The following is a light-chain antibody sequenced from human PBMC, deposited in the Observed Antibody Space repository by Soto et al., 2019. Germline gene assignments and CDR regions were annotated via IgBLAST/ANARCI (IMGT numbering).Light chain of an antibody. Sequence: DLQMTQSPSTLSASVGDRVTITCRASQGISTWLAWYQQKPGKAPKLLIYDASSLESGVPSRFSGSGSGTEFTLTISSLQPDDFATYYCQQYNSYSPWTFGQGTKVDIK. J-gene: IGKJ1*01. V-gene: IGKV1-5*01. CDR3: QQYNSYSPWT. CDR1: QGISTW. CDR2: DAS.